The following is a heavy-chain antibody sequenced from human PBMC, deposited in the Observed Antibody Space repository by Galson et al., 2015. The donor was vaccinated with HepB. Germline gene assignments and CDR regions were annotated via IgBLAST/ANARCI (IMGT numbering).Heavy chain of an antibody. V-gene: IGHV3-33*01. D-gene: IGHD3-22*01. Sequence: SLRLSCAASGFIFSTYAFHWVRQAPGKGLKWVAVIWYDGSNKFYADSVKGRYTISRDNSKNTVYLQMNSLRAEDASIYYCARAGREELDYDDSSAFMFHGMDVWGQGTTVSVSS. CDR2: IWYDGSNK. J-gene: IGHJ6*02. CDR3: ARAGREELDYDDSSAFMFHGMDV. CDR1: GFIFSTYA.